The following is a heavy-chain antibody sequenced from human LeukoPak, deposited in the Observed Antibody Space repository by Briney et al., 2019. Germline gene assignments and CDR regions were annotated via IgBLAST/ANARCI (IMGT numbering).Heavy chain of an antibody. V-gene: IGHV4-61*01. D-gene: IGHD1-26*01. CDR3: ARDSGSYYYDY. Sequence: PSETLSLTCSVSGGSVSSGISYWSWIRQPPGEGLEWIAYISDSGGSDYNPSLRGRVTISLDTSKNQFSLRLTSVTAADTAVYYCARDSGSYYYDYWGQGTLVTVSS. J-gene: IGHJ4*02. CDR2: ISDSGGS. CDR1: GGSVSSGISY.